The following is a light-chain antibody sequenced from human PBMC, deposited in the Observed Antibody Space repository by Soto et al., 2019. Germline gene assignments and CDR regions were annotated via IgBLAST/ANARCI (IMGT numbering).Light chain of an antibody. J-gene: IGKJ1*01. CDR1: QGIRTY. Sequence: IQMTQSPSSLSASVGDRVTITCRASQGIRTYLNWYQQERGKAPKLVIYGASSLQSGVPSRFSGSGSGTEFTLTISSLQPDDFATYYCQHYNSYSEAFGQGTKVDI. CDR3: QHYNSYSEA. V-gene: IGKV1-5*01. CDR2: GAS.